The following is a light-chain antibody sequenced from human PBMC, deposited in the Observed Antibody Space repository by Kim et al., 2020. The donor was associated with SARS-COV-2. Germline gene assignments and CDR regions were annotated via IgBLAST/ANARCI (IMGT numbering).Light chain of an antibody. CDR2: GAS. V-gene: IGKV3-20*01. CDR1: QSVNIDY. J-gene: IGKJ2*01. Sequence: SWSAGDRATLSCRASQSVNIDYLAWYQQKPGQAPRLLIYGASSRATGITDRFSGSGSGTDFTLTIARLEPEDFAVYYCQQYGGSRNFGQGTKLEI. CDR3: QQYGGSRN.